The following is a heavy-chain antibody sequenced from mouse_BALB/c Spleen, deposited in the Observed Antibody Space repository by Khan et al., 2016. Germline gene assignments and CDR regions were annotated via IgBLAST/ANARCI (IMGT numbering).Heavy chain of an antibody. CDR3: ARSDYSDKDAMDY. CDR1: GYSITSDYA. V-gene: IGHV3-2*02. J-gene: IGHJ4*01. D-gene: IGHD2-13*01. Sequence: VQLKELGPGLVKPSQSLSLTCTVTGYSITSDYAWNWIRQFPGNRLEWMGYISYSGSTCYNPYFKSRISITPDTSNNQFFLQLNSVTSEDTATYYCARSDYSDKDAMDYWGQGTSVTVSS. CDR2: ISYSGST.